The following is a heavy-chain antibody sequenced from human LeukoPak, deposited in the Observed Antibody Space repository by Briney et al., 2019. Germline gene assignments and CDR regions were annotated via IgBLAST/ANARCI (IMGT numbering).Heavy chain of an antibody. CDR3: AKWTRTTLFRGDRARFDS. D-gene: IGHD3-10*01. V-gene: IGHV3-23*01. CDR1: GFIFNDYA. CDR2: ISASGGKT. J-gene: IGHJ4*02. Sequence: GGSLRLSCAASGFIFNDYAMSWVRQVPGKGLECVSVISASGGKTYYADSVKGRFTISRDTSKTTISLQMNSLRVEDSAVYCCAKWTRTTLFRGDRARFDSWGQGTLVTVSS.